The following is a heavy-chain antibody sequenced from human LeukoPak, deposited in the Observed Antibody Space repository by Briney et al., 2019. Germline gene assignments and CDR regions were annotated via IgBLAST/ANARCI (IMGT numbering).Heavy chain of an antibody. CDR3: AAMGEWELNY. V-gene: IGHV4-59*01. Sequence: SETLSLTCTVSGGSISSYYWSWIRQPPGKGLEWIGYIYHSGSTSYNPSLKSGVTISLDTSKTQFSLKLSSVTAADTAVYYCAAMGEWELNYWGQGTLVTVSS. CDR1: GGSISSYY. D-gene: IGHD1-26*01. J-gene: IGHJ4*02. CDR2: IYHSGST.